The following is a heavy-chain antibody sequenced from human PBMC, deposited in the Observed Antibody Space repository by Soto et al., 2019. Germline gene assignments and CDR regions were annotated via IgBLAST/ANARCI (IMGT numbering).Heavy chain of an antibody. V-gene: IGHV6-1*01. Sequence: SQTLSLTCSVSWDSCSSNSAACNWIRHSPSRGLECLVRTYYRSNCYNDYAVSVKSRITINPDTSKNQFSLQLNSVTPEDTAVYYCARDEIVGATVFGVVIIRGSHYYGMDVWGQGTTVTVSS. CDR2: TYYRSNCYN. CDR3: ARDEIVGATVFGVVIIRGSHYYGMDV. D-gene: IGHD3-3*01. CDR1: WDSCSSNSAA. J-gene: IGHJ6*02.